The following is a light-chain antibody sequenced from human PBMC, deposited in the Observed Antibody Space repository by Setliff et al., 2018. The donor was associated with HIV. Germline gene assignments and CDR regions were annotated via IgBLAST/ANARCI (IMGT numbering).Light chain of an antibody. J-gene: IGLJ1*01. CDR3: TSYTSRHTYV. Sequence: QSVLTQPASVSGSPGQSITISCTGTASDVGAYTYVSWYQQYPGKAPKLVIYDVTKRPSGVSDRLSGSKSGNTASLTISGLQAEDEADYYCTSYTSRHTYVFGTGTKAPS. V-gene: IGLV2-14*03. CDR2: DVT. CDR1: ASDVGAYTY.